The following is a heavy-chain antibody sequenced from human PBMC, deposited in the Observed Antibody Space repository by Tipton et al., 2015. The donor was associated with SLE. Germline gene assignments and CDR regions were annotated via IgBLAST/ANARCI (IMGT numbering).Heavy chain of an antibody. CDR3: VRRRVRGVIITDYFDS. J-gene: IGHJ4*02. D-gene: IGHD1-14*01. CDR2: VHSSGGT. Sequence: TLSLTCSVSGDSISTTTHSWGWIRRPPGGGLQWIGNVHSSGGTHYNPSLKSRLSISLDTSMSQISLRLTSVTAADTALYYCVRRRVRGVIITDYFDSWGPGALVTVSS. V-gene: IGHV4-39*01. CDR1: GDSISTTTHS.